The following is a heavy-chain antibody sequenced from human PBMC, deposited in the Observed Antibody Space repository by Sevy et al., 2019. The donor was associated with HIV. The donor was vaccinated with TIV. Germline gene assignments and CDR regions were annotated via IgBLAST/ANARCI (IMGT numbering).Heavy chain of an antibody. CDR3: ARVGVVVPAATPYYYYGMDV. J-gene: IGHJ6*02. V-gene: IGHV3-30*04. CDR2: ISYDGSNK. D-gene: IGHD2-2*01. Sequence: GGSLRLSCVASGFTFSSYAMHWVRQAPGKGLEWVAVISYDGSNKYYADSVKGRFTISRDNSKNTLYLQMNSLRAEDTAVYYCARVGVVVPAATPYYYYGMDVWCQGTTVTVSS. CDR1: GFTFSSYA.